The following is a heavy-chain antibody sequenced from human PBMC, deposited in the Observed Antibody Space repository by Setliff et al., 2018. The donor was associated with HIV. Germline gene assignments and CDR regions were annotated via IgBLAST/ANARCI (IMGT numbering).Heavy chain of an antibody. V-gene: IGHV1-46*01. CDR2: INPSSGST. CDR3: ARDPFLWEVTPP. Sequence: ASVKVSCKASGYTFTSYYMHWVRQAPGQGLEWMGIINPSSGSTTYAQKFQGRVTMTRDTSTSTAYMELSRLRYDDTAIYYCARDPFLWEVTPPWGQGTLVTVSS. D-gene: IGHD3-10*01. J-gene: IGHJ5*02. CDR1: GYTFTSYY.